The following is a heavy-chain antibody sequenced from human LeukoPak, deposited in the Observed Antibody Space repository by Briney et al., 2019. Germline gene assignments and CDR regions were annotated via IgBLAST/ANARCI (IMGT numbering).Heavy chain of an antibody. V-gene: IGHV1-8*01. J-gene: IGHJ4*02. CDR3: ARHLGTVTYDY. CDR2: MNPNSGNT. Sequence: ASVEVSCKASGYTFTRYDINWVRQATGQGLEWMGWMNPNSGNTGYAQKFQGRVTMTRNTSISTAYMELSSLRSEDTAVYYCARHLGTVTYDYWGQGTLVTASS. CDR1: GYTFTRYD. D-gene: IGHD3-16*01.